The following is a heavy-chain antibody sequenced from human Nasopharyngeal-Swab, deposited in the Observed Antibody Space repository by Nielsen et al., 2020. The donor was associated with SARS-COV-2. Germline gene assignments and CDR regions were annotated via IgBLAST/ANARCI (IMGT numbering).Heavy chain of an antibody. Sequence: GESLKISCAASGFTFSSYEMNWVRQAPGKGLEWVSYISSSGSTIYYADSVKGRFTISRDNAKNPLYLQMNSLRAEDTAVYYCARGYGDYEDYQGFDYWGQGTLVTVSS. CDR1: GFTFSSYE. J-gene: IGHJ4*02. V-gene: IGHV3-48*03. CDR2: ISSSGSTI. D-gene: IGHD4-17*01. CDR3: ARGYGDYEDYQGFDY.